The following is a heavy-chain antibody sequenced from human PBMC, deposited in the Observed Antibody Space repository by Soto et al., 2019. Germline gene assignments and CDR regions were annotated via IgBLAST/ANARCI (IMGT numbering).Heavy chain of an antibody. CDR3: ARGGGIIMWLRPHNSLDS. CDR2: INHSGST. CDR1: GGSFGGYY. Sequence: ETVSLTCAVYGGSFGGYYWSWIRQPPGKGLEWIGEINHSGSTNYNPSLKSRVTISVDTSKNQFSLKLSSVTAADTAVYYCARGGGIIMWLRPHNSLDSSGPGPLVTVFS. J-gene: IGHJ5*01. V-gene: IGHV4-34*01. D-gene: IGHD5-12*01.